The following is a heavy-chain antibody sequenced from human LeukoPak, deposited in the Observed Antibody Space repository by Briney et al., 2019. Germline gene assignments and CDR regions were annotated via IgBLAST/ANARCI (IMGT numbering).Heavy chain of an antibody. CDR1: GFTFSTSA. CDR3: ARDPTYYLRYGYFDS. Sequence: GGSLRLSCAASGFTFSTSAMNWVRQAPGKGLEWVSSINNVRSHIYYADSVRGRFTISRDNANNVPYLQMNSLRAEDTAVYYCARDPTYYLRYGYFDSWGQGTLVTVSS. D-gene: IGHD1-26*01. J-gene: IGHJ4*02. CDR2: INNVRSHI. V-gene: IGHV3-21*06.